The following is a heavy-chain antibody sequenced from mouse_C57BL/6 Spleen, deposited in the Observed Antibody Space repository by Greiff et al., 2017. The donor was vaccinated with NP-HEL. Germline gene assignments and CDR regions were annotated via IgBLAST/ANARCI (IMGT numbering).Heavy chain of an antibody. CDR1: GYSITSGYY. Sequence: EVQRVESGPGLVKPSQSLSLTCSVTGYSITSGYYWNWIRQFPGNKLEWMGYISYDGSNNYNPSLKNRISITRDTSKNQFFLKLNSVTTEDTATYYCARDGGGYEDYWGQGTTLTVSS. CDR2: ISYDGSN. J-gene: IGHJ2*01. D-gene: IGHD2-2*01. CDR3: ARDGGGYEDY. V-gene: IGHV3-6*01.